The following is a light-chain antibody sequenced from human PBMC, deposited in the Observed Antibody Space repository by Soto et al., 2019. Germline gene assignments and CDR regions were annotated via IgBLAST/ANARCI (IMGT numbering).Light chain of an antibody. Sequence: DIQLTQSSPSLSASVGDRVTITCGASLPISNYLAWYQQKQGKIPNLLIYAASTLQAGVPSRFSGSGSGKDFTITIRSLQNEDVADYYCQKYNSAHITVGGGHKVDIK. CDR1: LPISNY. CDR2: AAS. V-gene: IGKV1-27*01. J-gene: IGKJ4*01. CDR3: QKYNSAHIT.